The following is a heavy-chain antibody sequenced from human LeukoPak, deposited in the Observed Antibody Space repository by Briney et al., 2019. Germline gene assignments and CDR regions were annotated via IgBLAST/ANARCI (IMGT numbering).Heavy chain of an antibody. V-gene: IGHV3-21*01. CDR3: ARENLVSPRLSSSAEGADY. CDR2: ISSSSSYI. CDR1: GFTFSSYS. Sequence: PGGSLRLSCAASGFTFSSYSMNWVRQAPGKGLEWVSSISSSSSYIYYADSVNGRFTISRDNAKNSLYLQMNSLRAEDTAVYYCARENLVSPRLSSSAEGADYWGQGTLVTVSS. J-gene: IGHJ4*02. D-gene: IGHD6-6*01.